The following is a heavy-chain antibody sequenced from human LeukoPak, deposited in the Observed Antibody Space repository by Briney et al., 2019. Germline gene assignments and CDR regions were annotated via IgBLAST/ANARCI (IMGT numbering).Heavy chain of an antibody. V-gene: IGHV3-66*01. J-gene: IGHJ4*02. CDR1: EFSVGSNY. CDR3: AKGDGWQPYDY. D-gene: IGHD6-19*01. CDR2: IYSGGST. Sequence: GGSLRLSCAASEFSVGSNYMTWARQAPGKGLEWVSLIYSGGSTYYADSVKGRFTISRDNSKNTLYLQMNSLRAEDTAVYYCAKGDGWQPYDYWGQGTLVTVSS.